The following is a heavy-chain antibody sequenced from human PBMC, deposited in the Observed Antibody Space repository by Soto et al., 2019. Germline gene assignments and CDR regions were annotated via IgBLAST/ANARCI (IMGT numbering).Heavy chain of an antibody. CDR2: ISYDGSNK. V-gene: IGHV3-30*18. CDR3: AKDSRELLGPNWFDP. CDR1: GFTFSSYG. D-gene: IGHD1-26*01. Sequence: LRLSCAASGFTFSSYGMHWVRQAPGKGLEWVAVISYDGSNKYYADSVKGRFTISRDNSKNTLYLQMNSLRAEDTAVYYCAKDSRELLGPNWFDPWGQGTLVTVSS. J-gene: IGHJ5*02.